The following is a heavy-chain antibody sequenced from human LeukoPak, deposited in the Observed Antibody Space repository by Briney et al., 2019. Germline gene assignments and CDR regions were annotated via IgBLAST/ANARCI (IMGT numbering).Heavy chain of an antibody. CDR3: ARDAYGMDV. CDR1: GLTFSSHW. V-gene: IGHV3-74*01. CDR2: ITNDGSST. Sequence: SGGSLRLSCAASGLTFSSHWMHWVRQAPGKGLVWVSRITNDGSSTTYADSVKGRFTISRDNAKNSLYLQMNSLRAEDTAVYYCARDAYGMDVWGQGTTVTVSS. J-gene: IGHJ6*02.